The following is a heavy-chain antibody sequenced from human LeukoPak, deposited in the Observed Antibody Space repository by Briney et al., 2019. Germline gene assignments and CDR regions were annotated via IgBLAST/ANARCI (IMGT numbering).Heavy chain of an antibody. D-gene: IGHD3-22*01. J-gene: IGHJ3*02. CDR3: ARSPYYYDSSGYSRAFDI. CDR1: GGSFSGYY. Sequence: SETLSLTCAVYGGSFSGYYWGWIRQPPGKGLEWIGEINHSGSTNYNPSLKSRVTISIDTSKNQFSLKLSSVTAADTAVYYCARSPYYYDSSGYSRAFDIWGQGTMVTVSS. V-gene: IGHV4-34*01. CDR2: INHSGST.